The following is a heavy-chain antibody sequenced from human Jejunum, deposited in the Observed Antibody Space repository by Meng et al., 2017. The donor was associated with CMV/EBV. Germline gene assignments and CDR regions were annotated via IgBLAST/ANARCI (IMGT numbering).Heavy chain of an antibody. V-gene: IGHV3-21*06. CDR3: ARVWGGPG. D-gene: IGHD3-16*01. CDR1: GFTVSKSS. Sequence: LRISCAVSGFTVSKSSMTGFRQAPGKGLEWVSSISSSSSFRHDADSVKGRFTISRDNAENSLYLQMNSLRDEDTAVYYCARVWGGPGWGQGTLVTVSS. CDR2: ISSSSSFR. J-gene: IGHJ4*02.